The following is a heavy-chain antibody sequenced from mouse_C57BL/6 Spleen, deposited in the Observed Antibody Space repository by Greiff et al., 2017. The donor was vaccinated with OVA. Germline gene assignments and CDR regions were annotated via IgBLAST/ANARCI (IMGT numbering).Heavy chain of an antibody. V-gene: IGHV7-3*01. CDR3: ARYHSRGDYFDY. CDR2: IRNKANGYTT. CDR1: GFTFTDYY. J-gene: IGHJ2*01. Sequence: EVQRVESGGGLVQPGGSLSLSCAASGFTFTDYYMSWVRQPPGKALEWLGFIRNKANGYTTEYSASVKGRFTISRDNSPSILYLQMNALRAEDSATYYCARYHSRGDYFDYWGQGTTLTVSS.